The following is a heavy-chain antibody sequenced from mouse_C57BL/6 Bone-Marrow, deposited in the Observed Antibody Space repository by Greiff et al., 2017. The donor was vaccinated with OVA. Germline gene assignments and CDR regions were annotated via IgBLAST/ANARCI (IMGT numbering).Heavy chain of an antibody. CDR2: IDPEDGET. D-gene: IGHD2-5*01. V-gene: IGHV14-2*01. CDR3: ASLYSNYYFDY. Sequence: VQLQQSGAELVKPGAPVKLSCTASGFNIKDYYMHWVKQRTEQGLEWIGRIDPEDGETKYAPKFQGKATITADTSSNTAYLQLSSLTSEDTAVYYCASLYSNYYFDYWGQGTTLTVSS. CDR1: GFNIKDYY. J-gene: IGHJ2*01.